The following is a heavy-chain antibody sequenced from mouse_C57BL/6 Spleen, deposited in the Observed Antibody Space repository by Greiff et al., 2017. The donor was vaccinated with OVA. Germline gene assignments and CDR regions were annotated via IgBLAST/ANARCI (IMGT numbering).Heavy chain of an antibody. V-gene: IGHV3-6*01. J-gene: IGHJ2*01. CDR2: ISYDGSN. D-gene: IGHD2-4*01. CDR1: GYSITSGYY. Sequence: ESGPGLVKPSQSLSLTCSVTGYSITSGYYWNWIRQFPGNKLEWMGYISYDGSNNYNPSLKNRISITRDTSKNQFFLKLNSVTTEDTATYYCAIYDYDDYFDYWGQGTTLTVSS. CDR3: AIYDYDDYFDY.